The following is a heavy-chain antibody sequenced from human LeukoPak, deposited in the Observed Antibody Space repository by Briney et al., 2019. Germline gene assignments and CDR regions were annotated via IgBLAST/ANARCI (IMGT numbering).Heavy chain of an antibody. V-gene: IGHV1-18*01. CDR3: ARGTREIFGVASTLYYFDY. D-gene: IGHD3-3*01. CDR2: ISAYNGNT. CDR1: GYTLTSYG. Sequence: ASVKVSYKASGYTLTSYGISWVRQAPGQGLEWMGWISAYNGNTNYAQKLQGRVTMTTDTSTSTAYMELRSLRSDDTAVYYCARGTREIFGVASTLYYFDYCGQGNLVTVSS. J-gene: IGHJ4*02.